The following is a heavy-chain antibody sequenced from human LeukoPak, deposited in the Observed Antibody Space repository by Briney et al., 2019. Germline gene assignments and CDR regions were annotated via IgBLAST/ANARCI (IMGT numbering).Heavy chain of an antibody. CDR3: ARGLYYYDSSGYYWFDP. J-gene: IGHJ5*02. Sequence: TSVKVSCKASGYTFTSYYMHWVRQAPGQGLEWMGIINPSGGSTSYAQKFQGRVTMTRDTSTSTVYMELSSLRSEDTAVYYCARGLYYYDSSGYYWFDPWGQGTLVAVSS. D-gene: IGHD3-22*01. CDR2: INPSGGST. CDR1: GYTFTSYY. V-gene: IGHV1-46*01.